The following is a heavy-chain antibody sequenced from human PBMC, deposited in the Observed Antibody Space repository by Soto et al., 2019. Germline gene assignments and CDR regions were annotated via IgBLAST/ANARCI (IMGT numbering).Heavy chain of an antibody. D-gene: IGHD2-15*01. V-gene: IGHV3-33*01. CDR2: IWYDGTNK. CDR3: ARDGEGGYCSGGTCYVGYFMDV. J-gene: IGHJ6*03. Sequence: GGSLRLSCAASGFTFSNYAMHWVRQAPGKGLEWVALIWYDGTNKYYTDSVRGRFTVSRDNSKNTLYLQINSLRAEDTAVYYCARDGEGGYCSGGTCYVGYFMDVWGKGTTVTVSS. CDR1: GFTFSNYA.